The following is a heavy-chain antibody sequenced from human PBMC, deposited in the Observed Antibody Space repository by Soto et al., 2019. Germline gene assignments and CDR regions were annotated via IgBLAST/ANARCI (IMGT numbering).Heavy chain of an antibody. CDR1: GFTFITYA. V-gene: IGHV3-23*01. Sequence: EVQLLESGGGLVQPGGSLRLSCAASGFTFITYAMSWVRQAPGKGLEWVSAISGSGGRTYYADSVKGRFTISRDNSKNKLYLQLNSLRAEDTAVYYCAKELFLWYFDLWGRGTLVTVSS. CDR3: AKELFLWYFDL. J-gene: IGHJ2*01. D-gene: IGHD2-21*01. CDR2: ISGSGGRT.